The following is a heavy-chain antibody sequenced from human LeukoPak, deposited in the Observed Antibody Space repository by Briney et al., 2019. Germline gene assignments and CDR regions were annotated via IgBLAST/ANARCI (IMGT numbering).Heavy chain of an antibody. CDR1: AYSISSGNY. CDR2: ICHSGST. Sequence: SETLSLTCTVSAYSISSGNYWGWIRQPPGKGLEWIGRICHSGSTYYNPSLKSRVTISVDTSKNQFSLQLSSVTAADTAVYYCARGLVTAIPDYWGQGTLVTVSS. CDR3: ARGLVTAIPDY. D-gene: IGHD2-21*02. J-gene: IGHJ4*02. V-gene: IGHV4-38-2*02.